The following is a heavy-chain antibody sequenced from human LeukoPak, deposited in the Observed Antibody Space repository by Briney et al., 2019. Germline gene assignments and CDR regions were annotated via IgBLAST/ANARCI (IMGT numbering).Heavy chain of an antibody. Sequence: GASVKVSCKASGYTFTSYDINWVRQATGQGLEWRGWMNPNSGNTGYAQKFQGRVTITRNTSIITAYMELSSLRSEDTAVYYCARGPADCTNGVCPYDWYFDLWGRGTLVTVSS. CDR1: GYTFTSYD. J-gene: IGHJ2*01. V-gene: IGHV1-8*03. CDR3: ARGPADCTNGVCPYDWYFDL. D-gene: IGHD2-8*01. CDR2: MNPNSGNT.